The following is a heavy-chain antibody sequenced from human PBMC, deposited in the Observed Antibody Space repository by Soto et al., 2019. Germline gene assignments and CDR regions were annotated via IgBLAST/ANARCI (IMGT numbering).Heavy chain of an antibody. CDR1: GFTFSSFT. V-gene: IGHV3-21*01. CDR3: AREELDY. Sequence: XGSLRLSCAASGFTFSSFTMHWVRQAPGKGLEWVASISRSSIYRYYSDSLKGRVTISRDNAKNSLYLQMDSLRVEDTAIYYCAREELDYWGQGPLVTVSS. J-gene: IGHJ4*02. D-gene: IGHD1-1*01. CDR2: ISRSSIYR.